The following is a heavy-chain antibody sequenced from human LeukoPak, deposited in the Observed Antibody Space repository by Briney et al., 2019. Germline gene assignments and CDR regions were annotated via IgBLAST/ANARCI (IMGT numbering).Heavy chain of an antibody. CDR1: GFTFSSYA. V-gene: IGHV3-30*01. J-gene: IGHJ5*02. Sequence: PGRSLRLSCAASGFTFSSYAMHWVRQAAGKGLEWVAVISYDGSNKYYADSVKGRFTISRDNSKNTLYLQMNSLRAEDTAEYYCARDFLRTTVTTYWFDPRGQGTLVTVSS. CDR2: ISYDGSNK. D-gene: IGHD4-17*01. CDR3: ARDFLRTTVTTYWFDP.